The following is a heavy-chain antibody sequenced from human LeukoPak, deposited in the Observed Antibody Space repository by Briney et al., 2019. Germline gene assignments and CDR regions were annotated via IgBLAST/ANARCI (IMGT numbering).Heavy chain of an antibody. Sequence: GGSLRLSCAASGFTFSSYAMSWVRQAPGKGLEWVSTISGSGGSTYYADSVKGRLTISRDNSKNTLYLQMNSLRAEDTAIYYCAREGPRGNSQFDYWGQGTLVTVSS. CDR1: GFTFSSYA. J-gene: IGHJ4*02. CDR2: ISGSGGST. CDR3: AREGPRGNSQFDY. D-gene: IGHD2/OR15-2a*01. V-gene: IGHV3-23*01.